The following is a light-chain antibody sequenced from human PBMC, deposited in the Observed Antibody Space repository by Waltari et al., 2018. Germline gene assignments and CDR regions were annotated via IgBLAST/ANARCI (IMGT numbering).Light chain of an antibody. CDR1: TPNIGNNY. J-gene: IGLJ3*02. V-gene: IGLV1-51*01. CDR3: GSWDSSLGIGV. Sequence: QSVLTQAPSVSAAPGQTVTISCSGTTPNIGNNYVSWYQQLPGAAPKIVIYEVNRRPSGFPDRFSGSKSGASATLGITGLQTGDEADYYCGSWDSSLGIGVLGGGTRLTVL. CDR2: EVN.